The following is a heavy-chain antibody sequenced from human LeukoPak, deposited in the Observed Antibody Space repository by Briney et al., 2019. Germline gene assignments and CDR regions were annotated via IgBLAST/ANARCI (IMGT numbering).Heavy chain of an antibody. Sequence: PSETLSLTCTVSGGSISSGDYYWSWIRQPPGKGLEWIGYIYYSGSTYYNPSLKSRVTISVDTSKNQFSLKLSSVTAADTAVYYCARVCRGCLLVSSGDYWGQGTLVTVSS. D-gene: IGHD3-10*01. CDR3: ARVCRGCLLVSSGDY. CDR1: GGSISSGDYY. J-gene: IGHJ4*02. V-gene: IGHV4-30-4*08. CDR2: IYYSGST.